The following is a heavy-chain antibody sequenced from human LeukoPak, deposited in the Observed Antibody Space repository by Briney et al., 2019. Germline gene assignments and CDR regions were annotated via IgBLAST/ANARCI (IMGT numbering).Heavy chain of an antibody. V-gene: IGHV4-61*02. J-gene: IGHJ6*03. D-gene: IGHD3-9*01. CDR3: ARVVPNFDWPYYYYYYMDV. Sequence: PSETLSLTCTVSGGSISSGSYYWSWIRQPAGKGLEWIGRIYTSGSTNYNPSLKSRVTISVDTSKNQFSLKLSSVTAADTAVYYCARVVPNFDWPYYYYYYMDVWGKGTTVTISS. CDR1: GGSISSGSYY. CDR2: IYTSGST.